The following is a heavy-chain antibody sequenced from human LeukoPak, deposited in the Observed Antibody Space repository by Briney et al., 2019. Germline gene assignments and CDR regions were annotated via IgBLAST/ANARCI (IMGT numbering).Heavy chain of an antibody. CDR3: ARSRLGSAAIWSN. Sequence: PSETLSLTCAVYGGSFSGYYWSWIRQPPGKGLEWIGEINHSGSTNYNPSLESRVTISVDTSKNQFSLKLSSVTAADTAVYYCARSRLGSAAIWSNWGQGTLVTVSS. J-gene: IGHJ4*02. D-gene: IGHD2-2*02. CDR2: INHSGST. V-gene: IGHV4-34*01. CDR1: GGSFSGYY.